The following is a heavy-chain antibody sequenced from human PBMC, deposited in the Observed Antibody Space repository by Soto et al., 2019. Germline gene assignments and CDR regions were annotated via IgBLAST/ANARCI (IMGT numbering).Heavy chain of an antibody. J-gene: IGHJ5*02. CDR2: TYYRSKWYN. Sequence: QVQLQQSGPGLVKPSQTLSLTCAISGDSVSSNSAAWNWIRQSPSRGLEWLGRTYYRSKWYNDYAVSVKSRITINPDTSKNQFSLQLNSVTPEDTAVYYCARGTSIIAAAMENWFDPWGQGTLVTVSS. D-gene: IGHD6-13*01. V-gene: IGHV6-1*01. CDR3: ARGTSIIAAAMENWFDP. CDR1: GDSVSSNSAA.